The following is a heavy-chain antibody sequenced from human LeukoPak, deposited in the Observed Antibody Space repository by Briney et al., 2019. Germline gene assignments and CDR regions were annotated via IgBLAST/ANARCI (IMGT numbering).Heavy chain of an antibody. D-gene: IGHD6-13*01. V-gene: IGHV3-30*18. CDR3: AKERIAAAKFDY. CDR2: IAYDESYK. CDR1: GFIFRSYG. Sequence: GGSLRLSCAASGFIFRSYGMHWVRQAPGKGLEWVTLIAYDESYKYYADSVKGRFTVSRDNSKNTLYLQMNSLRAEDTAVYYCAKERIAAAKFDYWGQGTLVTVSS. J-gene: IGHJ4*02.